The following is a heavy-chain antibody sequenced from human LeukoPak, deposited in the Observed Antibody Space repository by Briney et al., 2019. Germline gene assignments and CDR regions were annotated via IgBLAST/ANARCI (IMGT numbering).Heavy chain of an antibody. D-gene: IGHD3-22*01. Sequence: GGSLRLSCAASGFTFSSYSMNWVRQAPGKGLEWVSSISSSSSYIYYADSVKGRFTISRNNAKNSLYLQMNSLRAEDTAVYYCARALSGCFDYWGQGTLVTVSS. CDR1: GFTFSSYS. CDR3: ARALSGCFDY. CDR2: ISSSSSYI. J-gene: IGHJ4*02. V-gene: IGHV3-21*01.